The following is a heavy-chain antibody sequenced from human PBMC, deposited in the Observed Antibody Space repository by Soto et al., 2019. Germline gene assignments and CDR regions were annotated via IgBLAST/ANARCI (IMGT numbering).Heavy chain of an antibody. Sequence: VESLKISCKGSGYSFTSCWIGWVRQMPGKGLEWMGIIYPGDSDTRYSPSFQGQVTISVDKSISTAYLQWGSLKASDTAMYYCGRHAYCSGGSYYYSYPNGMDLWGQGTTGTVSS. J-gene: IGHJ6*02. V-gene: IGHV5-51*01. CDR3: GRHAYCSGGSYYYSYPNGMDL. CDR2: IYPGDSDT. CDR1: GYSFTSCW. D-gene: IGHD2-15*01.